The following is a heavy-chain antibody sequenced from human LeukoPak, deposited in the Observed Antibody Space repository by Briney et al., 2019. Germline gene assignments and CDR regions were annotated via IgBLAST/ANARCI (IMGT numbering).Heavy chain of an antibody. CDR2: FDPEDGET. CDR1: GYTLTELS. V-gene: IGHV1-24*01. CDR3: ATKTRYYYGSGNPYYMDV. J-gene: IGHJ6*03. Sequence: RASVKVSCKVSGYTLTELSMRWVRQAPGKGLGWMGGFDPEDGETIYAQKFQGRVTMTEDTSTDTAYMELSSLRSEDTAVYYCATKTRYYYGSGNPYYMDVWGKGTTVTVSS. D-gene: IGHD3-10*01.